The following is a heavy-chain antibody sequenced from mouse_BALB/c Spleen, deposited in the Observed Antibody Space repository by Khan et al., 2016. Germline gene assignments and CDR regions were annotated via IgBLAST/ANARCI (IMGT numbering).Heavy chain of an antibody. J-gene: IGHJ4*01. V-gene: IGHV5-4*02. CDR2: ISAGGTYT. Sequence: EVELVESGGGLVKPGGSLRLSCAASGFTFSVYYMYWVRQTPEKRLEWVATISAGGTYTYYPDRVKGRFTISSDNATNILYLQMRSLRSEDTAMYYCARDRYGNHYYAMDYWGQGTSVTVSS. CDR1: GFTFSVYY. CDR3: ARDRYGNHYYAMDY. D-gene: IGHD2-1*01.